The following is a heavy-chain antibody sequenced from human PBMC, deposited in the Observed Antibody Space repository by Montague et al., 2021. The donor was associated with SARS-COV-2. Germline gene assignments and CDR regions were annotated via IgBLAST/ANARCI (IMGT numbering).Heavy chain of an antibody. J-gene: IGHJ3*02. CDR3: ASDGYYGTYDAFDI. CDR2: KKYTGST. Sequence: RKKYTGSTYYNPSLKSRFTISADTSKYQFSLKLSSVTAADTAVYYCASDGYYGTYDAFDIWGQGTMVTVFS. D-gene: IGHD3-10*01. V-gene: IGHV4-30-2*03.